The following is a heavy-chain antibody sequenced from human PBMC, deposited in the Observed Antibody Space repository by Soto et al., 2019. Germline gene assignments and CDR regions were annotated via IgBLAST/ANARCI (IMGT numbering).Heavy chain of an antibody. CDR1: GFTFSSYW. J-gene: IGHJ6*02. V-gene: IGHV3-74*01. D-gene: IGHD3-22*01. CDR3: ARDSYYDSVYYVMYV. CDR2: INIDGSST. Sequence: GGSLRLSCAASGFTFSSYWMHWVRQAPGKGQVWVSRINIDGSSTSYADSVKGRFTISRDNAKNTLYLQMNSLRAEDTALYYFARDSYYDSVYYVMYVWGQGTTVTVSS.